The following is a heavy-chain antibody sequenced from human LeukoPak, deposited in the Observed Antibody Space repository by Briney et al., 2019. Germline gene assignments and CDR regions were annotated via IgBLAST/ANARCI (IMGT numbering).Heavy chain of an antibody. J-gene: IGHJ4*02. Sequence: PSETLSLTCAVYGGSFSGYYWSWIRQPPGKGLEWIGEINHSGSTNYNPSLKSRVTISVDTSKNQFSLKLSSVTAADTAVSYCAGAPLADTVTRVSGYWGQGTLVTVSS. D-gene: IGHD4-17*01. V-gene: IGHV4-34*01. CDR1: GGSFSGYY. CDR3: AGAPLADTVTRVSGY. CDR2: INHSGST.